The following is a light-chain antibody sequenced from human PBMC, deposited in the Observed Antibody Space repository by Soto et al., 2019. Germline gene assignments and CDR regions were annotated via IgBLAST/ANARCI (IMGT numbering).Light chain of an antibody. CDR1: STDIGSYDL. Sequence: QAASVSGSPGQSITISCTGTSTDIGSYDLVSWYQQEPGKAPKLMIYEVSKRPSGVSNRFSGSKSGNTASLTISGLQAEDEADYYCCSYAGSSTYAVFGGGTKLTVL. J-gene: IGLJ2*01. CDR2: EVS. CDR3: CSYAGSSTYAV. V-gene: IGLV2-23*02.